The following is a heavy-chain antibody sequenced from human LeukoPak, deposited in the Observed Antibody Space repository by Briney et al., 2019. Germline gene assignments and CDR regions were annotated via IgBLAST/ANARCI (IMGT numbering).Heavy chain of an antibody. J-gene: IGHJ2*01. D-gene: IGHD3-10*01. CDR3: ARDLRDMVRGVIRFWYFDL. V-gene: IGHV1-69*04. CDR2: IIPILGIA. Sequence: GSSVKVSCKASGGTFSSYAISWVRQAPGQGLEWMGRIIPILGIANYAQKFQGRVTITADKSTSTAYMELSSLRSEDTAVYYCARDLRDMVRGVIRFWYFDLWGRGTLVTVSS. CDR1: GGTFSSYA.